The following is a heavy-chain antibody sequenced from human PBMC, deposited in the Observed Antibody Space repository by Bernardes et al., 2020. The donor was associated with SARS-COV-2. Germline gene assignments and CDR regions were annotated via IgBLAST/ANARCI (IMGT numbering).Heavy chain of an antibody. D-gene: IGHD3-22*01. J-gene: IGHJ4*02. CDR3: ARGRASSGYRPDY. CDR2: IYYSGST. V-gene: IGHV4-31*03. CDR1: GGSISSGGYY. Sequence: SESLSLTCTVSGGSISSGGYYWSWLRQHPGKGLEWIGYIYYSGSTYYNPSLKSRVTISVDTSKNQFSLKLSSVTAAVTAVYYCARGRASSGYRPDYWGQGTLVTVSS.